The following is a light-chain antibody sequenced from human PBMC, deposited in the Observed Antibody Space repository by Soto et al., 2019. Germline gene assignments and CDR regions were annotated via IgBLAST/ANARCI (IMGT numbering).Light chain of an antibody. CDR3: QTWTTGFSVV. J-gene: IGLJ2*01. V-gene: IGLV4-69*01. CDR2: VNSDGSH. Sequence: QPVLTQSPSASASLGASVKLTCTLSSGHSTYAIAWHQQQPEKGPRYLMKVNSDGSHSKGDGIPDRFSGFSSGAERYLTISSLQSEDGADYYCQTWTTGFSVVFGGGTKLTVL. CDR1: SGHSTYA.